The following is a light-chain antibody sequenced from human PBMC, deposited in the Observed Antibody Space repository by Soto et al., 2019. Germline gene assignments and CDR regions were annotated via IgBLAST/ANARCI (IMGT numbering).Light chain of an antibody. CDR3: QQYDTYTWT. V-gene: IGKV3-20*01. J-gene: IGKJ1*01. Sequence: EIVLTQSPGTLSLSPGERATLSCRASQSISSSYLAWYQQKPGQAPRLLIYGVSSRAIGIPDRFSGSGSRTDFTLTISRLEPEDFAVYYCQQYDTYTWTFGQGTKV. CDR1: QSISSSY. CDR2: GVS.